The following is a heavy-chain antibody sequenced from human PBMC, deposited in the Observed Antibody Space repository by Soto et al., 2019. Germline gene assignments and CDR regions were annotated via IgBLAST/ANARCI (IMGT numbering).Heavy chain of an antibody. Sequence: SETLSLTCTVSGGSISSYYWSLIRQPPGKGLEWIGYIYYSGSTNYNPSLKSRVTISVDTSKNQFSLKLSSVTAADTAVYYCARELWVDTAPRPYYYGMEVWGQGTKVTVSS. J-gene: IGHJ6*02. CDR2: IYYSGST. V-gene: IGHV4-59*01. CDR1: GGSISSYY. CDR3: ARELWVDTAPRPYYYGMEV. D-gene: IGHD5-18*01.